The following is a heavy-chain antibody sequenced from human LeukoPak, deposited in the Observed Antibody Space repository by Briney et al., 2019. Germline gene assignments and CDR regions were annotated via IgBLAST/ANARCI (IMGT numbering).Heavy chain of an antibody. J-gene: IGHJ6*03. CDR1: GGSISSYY. CDR3: ARDNYDYVWGSYTHYYYYYYMDV. Sequence: PSETLSLTCTVSGGSISSYYWSWIRQPAGKGLEWIGRIYTSGSTNYNPSLKSRVTMSVDTSKNQFSLKLSSVTAADTAVYYCARDNYDYVWGSYTHYYYYYYMDVWGKGTTVTISS. V-gene: IGHV4-4*07. D-gene: IGHD3-16*01. CDR2: IYTSGST.